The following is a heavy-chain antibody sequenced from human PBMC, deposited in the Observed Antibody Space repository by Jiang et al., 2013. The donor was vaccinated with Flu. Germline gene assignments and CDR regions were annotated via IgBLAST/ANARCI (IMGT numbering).Heavy chain of an antibody. J-gene: IGHJ4*02. V-gene: IGHV1-46*01. D-gene: IGHD2-2*01. CDR3: AREGTSFDY. CDR1: GYSFSSYY. Sequence: GAEVKKPGASVKVSCKASGYSFSSYYMHWVRQAPGQGIEWMGMINPNSGDTIHTQKFQGRVTVTRDTSTSTVYMELSNLRSEDTAVYYCAREGTSFDYWGQGTL. CDR2: INPNSGDT.